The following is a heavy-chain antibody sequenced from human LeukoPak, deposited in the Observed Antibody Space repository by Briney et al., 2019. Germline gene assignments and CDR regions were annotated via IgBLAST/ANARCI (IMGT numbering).Heavy chain of an antibody. J-gene: IGHJ4*02. V-gene: IGHV3-23*01. CDR2: ISISGDKT. Sequence: GGSLRLSSAASGFTFRSHAMTWVRQAPGKGLEWVSAISISGDKTYYTDSVKGRFTISRDNSKNTVYLQMNSLRPDDTAVYYCAKEIRPNDYWGQGTLVTVSS. CDR1: GFTFRSHA. CDR3: AKEIRPNDY. D-gene: IGHD4-17*01.